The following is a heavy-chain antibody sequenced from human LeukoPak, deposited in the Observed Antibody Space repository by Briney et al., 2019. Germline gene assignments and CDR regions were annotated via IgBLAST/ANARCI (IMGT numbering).Heavy chain of an antibody. J-gene: IGHJ4*02. CDR3: ARDWGAAGLWDY. Sequence: GGSLRLSCAASGFTFSRYAMSWVRQAPGKGLEWVANIKEDGSEKNYVDSVKGRFTISRDNAKNSLYLQMNSLRAEDTAIYYCARDWGAAGLWDYWGQGTLVTVSS. CDR1: GFTFSRYA. V-gene: IGHV3-7*05. CDR2: IKEDGSEK. D-gene: IGHD6-13*01.